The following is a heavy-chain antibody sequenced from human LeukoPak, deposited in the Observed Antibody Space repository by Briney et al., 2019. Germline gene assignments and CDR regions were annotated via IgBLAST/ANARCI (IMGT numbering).Heavy chain of an antibody. D-gene: IGHD3-22*01. CDR2: INPSGGST. Sequence: GASVKVSCKASGYTFTSYYMHWVRQAPGQGLEWMGIINPSGGSTSYAQKFQGRVAMTRDTSTSTVYMELSSLRSEDTAVYYCARAKYYYDSSGYSIDYWGQGTLVTVSS. V-gene: IGHV1-46*03. J-gene: IGHJ4*02. CDR3: ARAKYYYDSSGYSIDY. CDR1: GYTFTSYY.